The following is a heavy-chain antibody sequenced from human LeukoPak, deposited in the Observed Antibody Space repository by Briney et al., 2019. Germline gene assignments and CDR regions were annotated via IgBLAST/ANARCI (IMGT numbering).Heavy chain of an antibody. Sequence: GGSLRLSCAASGLTVRNNYMSWVRQSPGKGLEWVSVIYSDGSTYYEDSVKGRFTISRDTSKNTLYLQMNSLRAEDTAVYYCARRAGAYSHPYDYWGQGTLVTVSS. V-gene: IGHV3-53*01. J-gene: IGHJ4*02. CDR1: GLTVRNNY. CDR2: IYSDGST. D-gene: IGHD4/OR15-4a*01. CDR3: ARRAGAYSHPYDY.